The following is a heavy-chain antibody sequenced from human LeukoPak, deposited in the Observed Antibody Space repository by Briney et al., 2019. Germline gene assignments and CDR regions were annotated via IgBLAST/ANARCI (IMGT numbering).Heavy chain of an antibody. J-gene: IGHJ3*02. Sequence: GGSLRLSCAASELTLSDNYMSWIRQAPGKGLEWVAVISYDGSSKYYADSVKGRFTISRDNSKNTLYLQMNSLRAEDTAVYYCARARSSYGYGDAFDIWGQGTMVTVSS. D-gene: IGHD5-18*01. CDR1: ELTLSDNY. CDR3: ARARSSYGYGDAFDI. CDR2: ISYDGSSK. V-gene: IGHV3-30*03.